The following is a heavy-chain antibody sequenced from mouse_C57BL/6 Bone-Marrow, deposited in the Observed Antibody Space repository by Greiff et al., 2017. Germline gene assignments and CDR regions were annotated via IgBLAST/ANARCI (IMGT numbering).Heavy chain of an antibody. CDR1: GFTFSDYG. CDR3: ARPEISTIDY. Sequence: EAKLVESGGGLVKPGGSLKLSCAASGFTFSDYGMHWVRQAPEKGLEWVAYISSGSSTIYYADTVKGRFTISRDNAKYTLFLQMTSLRSEDTAMYYCARPEISTIDYWGQGTTLTVSS. V-gene: IGHV5-17*01. J-gene: IGHJ2*01. D-gene: IGHD1-1*01. CDR2: ISSGSSTI.